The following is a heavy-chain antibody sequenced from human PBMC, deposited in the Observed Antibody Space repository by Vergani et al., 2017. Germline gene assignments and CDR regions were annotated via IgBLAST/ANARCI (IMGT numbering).Heavy chain of an antibody. V-gene: IGHV3-7*01. D-gene: IGHD1-26*01. Sequence: EVQLVESGGGLVQPGGSLRLSCAASGFLFSDYWLNWVRQSPGGGLEWVANIKQDGSEEFYVDSVKGRFTISRDNSKNTVSLEMLSLRTEDTAVYYCAKGHSGQIGSPHDYYFDYWGQGTLVTVSS. J-gene: IGHJ4*02. CDR2: IKQDGSEE. CDR3: AKGHSGQIGSPHDYYFDY. CDR1: GFLFSDYW.